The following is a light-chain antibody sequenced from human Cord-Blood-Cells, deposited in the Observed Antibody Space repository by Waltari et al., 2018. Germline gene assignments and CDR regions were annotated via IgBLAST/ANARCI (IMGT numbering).Light chain of an antibody. Sequence: DIVMTQSPLSLPVTRGEPASISCRSSQSLLHSNGYNYLDWYLQKPGQSPQLLIYLGSNRASGVPERFSGSGSGTDFTLKISRVEAEDVGVYYCMQALQTPYSFGQGTKLEIK. V-gene: IGKV2-28*01. CDR1: QSLLHSNGYNY. CDR2: LGS. J-gene: IGKJ2*03. CDR3: MQALQTPYS.